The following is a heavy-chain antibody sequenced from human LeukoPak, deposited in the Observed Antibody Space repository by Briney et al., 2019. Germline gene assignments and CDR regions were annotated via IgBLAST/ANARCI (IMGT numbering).Heavy chain of an antibody. CDR2: ISGGGGGT. D-gene: IGHD3-3*01. J-gene: IGHJ4*02. V-gene: IGHV3-23*01. Sequence: GGSLRLSCSASGFAFSSYAMSWVRQAPGKGLEWVSAISGGGGGTYYADSVKGHFTISRDNSKNTLYLQMNSLRAEDTAVYYCAKTAIFGVVITTPFDFWGQGTLVTVSS. CDR1: GFAFSSYA. CDR3: AKTAIFGVVITTPFDF.